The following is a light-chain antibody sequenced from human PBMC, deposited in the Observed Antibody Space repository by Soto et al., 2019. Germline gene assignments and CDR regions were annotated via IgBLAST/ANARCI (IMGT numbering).Light chain of an antibody. V-gene: IGKV1-27*01. Sequence: DIQMTQSPSSLSASVGDRVTITCRASQGISNYLAWYQQKPGKVPKLLIYAASTLQSGVPSRFSGSGSGTDFTLTISSLQPEDVATYYCQKYTSAPRFTFGPGTKVDIK. CDR3: QKYTSAPRFT. CDR1: QGISNY. J-gene: IGKJ3*01. CDR2: AAS.